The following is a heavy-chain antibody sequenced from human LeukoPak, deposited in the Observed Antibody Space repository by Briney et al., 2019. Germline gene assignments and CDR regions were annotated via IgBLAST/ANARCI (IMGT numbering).Heavy chain of an antibody. Sequence: GRPLRLSCAASGFTFSSYIMHWVRQAPGKGLEWVAFIRYDGSHKYYVGSVKGRFTISRDNSKNTLYLQMNSLRAEDTAVYYCAKGSGWEMSYYYYYMDVWGKGTTVTISS. J-gene: IGHJ6*03. CDR1: GFTFSSYI. CDR2: IRYDGSHK. CDR3: AKGSGWEMSYYYYYMDV. V-gene: IGHV3-30*02. D-gene: IGHD1-26*01.